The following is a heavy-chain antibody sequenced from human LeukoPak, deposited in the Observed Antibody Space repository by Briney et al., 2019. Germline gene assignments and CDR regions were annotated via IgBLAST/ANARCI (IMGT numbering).Heavy chain of an antibody. J-gene: IGHJ1*01. CDR2: INHSGST. D-gene: IGHD3-3*01. CDR3: ARGRVTIFGVVIKYFQH. CDR1: GGSFSGYY. Sequence: SETLSLTCAVSGGSFSGYYWSWIRQPPGKGLEWIGEINHSGSTNYNPSLKSRVTISVDTSKNPFSLKLGSVTAADTAVYYCARGRVTIFGVVIKYFQHWGQGTLVTVSS. V-gene: IGHV4-34*01.